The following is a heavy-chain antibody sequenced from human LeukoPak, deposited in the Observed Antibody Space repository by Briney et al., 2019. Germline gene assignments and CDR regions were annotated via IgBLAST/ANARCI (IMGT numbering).Heavy chain of an antibody. Sequence: GGSLRLSCAASGFTFDDYAMHWVRQAPGKGLEWVSLISGDGGSTYYADSVKGRFTISRDNSKNSLYLQRNSLRTEDTALYYCAKDKGYDSSGYYTYWGQGTLVTVSS. J-gene: IGHJ4*02. V-gene: IGHV3-43*02. CDR3: AKDKGYDSSGYYTY. CDR2: ISGDGGST. CDR1: GFTFDDYA. D-gene: IGHD3-22*01.